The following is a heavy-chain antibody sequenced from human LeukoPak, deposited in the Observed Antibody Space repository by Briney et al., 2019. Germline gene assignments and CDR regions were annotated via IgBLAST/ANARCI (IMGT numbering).Heavy chain of an antibody. D-gene: IGHD4-11*01. CDR2: ISAYNGNT. V-gene: IGHV1-18*01. CDR1: GYTFTSYG. Sequence: ASVKVSCKASGYTFTSYGISWVRQAPGQGLEWMGWISAYNGNTNYAQKLQGRVTMTTDTSTSTAYMELRSLRSDDTAVYYCARDFWDYSNYSYYYYMDVWGKGTTVTVSS. CDR3: ARDFWDYSNYSYYYYMDV. J-gene: IGHJ6*03.